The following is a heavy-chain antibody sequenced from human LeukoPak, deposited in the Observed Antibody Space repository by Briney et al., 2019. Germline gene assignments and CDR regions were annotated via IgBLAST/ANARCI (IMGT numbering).Heavy chain of an antibody. CDR3: AGDSGNFDY. J-gene: IGHJ4*02. V-gene: IGHV4-34*01. Sequence: TSETLSLTCAVYGGSFSGYYWNWIRQPPGKGLEWIGEINHSGSTNYNPSLKSRVTISVDTSKNQFSLKLRSVTAADTAVYYCAGDSGNFDYWGQGTLVTVSS. CDR2: INHSGST. CDR1: GGSFSGYY. D-gene: IGHD1-26*01.